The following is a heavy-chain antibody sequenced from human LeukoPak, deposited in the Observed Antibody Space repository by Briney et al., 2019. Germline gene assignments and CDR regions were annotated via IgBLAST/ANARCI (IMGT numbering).Heavy chain of an antibody. CDR1: GGSISSSSYY. Sequence: SETLSLTCTVSGGSISSSSYYWGWIRQPPGKGLEWIGSIYYSGSTYYNPSLKSRVTISVDTSKNQFSLKLSSVTAADTAVYYCARLVGATSPYYFDYWGQGILVTVSS. J-gene: IGHJ4*02. V-gene: IGHV4-39*07. CDR2: IYYSGST. CDR3: ARLVGATSPYYFDY. D-gene: IGHD1-26*01.